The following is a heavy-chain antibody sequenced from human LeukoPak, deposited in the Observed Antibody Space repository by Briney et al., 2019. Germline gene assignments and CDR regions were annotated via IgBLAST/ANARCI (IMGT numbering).Heavy chain of an antibody. J-gene: IGHJ6*03. CDR1: GGSISSYY. Sequence: KPSETLSLTCTVSGGSISSYYWSWIRQPPGKGLELIGYIYYSGSTNYNPSLKSRVTISADTSKNQFSLKLSSVTAADTAVYYCARARGIQIYYYYYMDVWGKGTTVTVSS. V-gene: IGHV4-59*01. CDR3: ARARGIQIYYYYYMDV. CDR2: IYYSGST. D-gene: IGHD5-18*01.